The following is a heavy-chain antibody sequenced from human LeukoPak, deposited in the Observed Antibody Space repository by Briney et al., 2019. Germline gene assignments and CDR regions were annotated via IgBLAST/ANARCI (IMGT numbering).Heavy chain of an antibody. D-gene: IGHD6-19*01. CDR2: ITSSSSYI. CDR1: GFTFSSYS. CDR3: ARGRDYGSGCLDY. Sequence: GGSLRLSCAASGFTFSSYSMNWVRQAPGKGLEWVSSITSSSSYIYYAESMKGRLTISRDNANNSLYLHMSGLRAEDTAVYYCARGRDYGSGCLDYWGQGTLVTVSS. V-gene: IGHV3-21*01. J-gene: IGHJ4*02.